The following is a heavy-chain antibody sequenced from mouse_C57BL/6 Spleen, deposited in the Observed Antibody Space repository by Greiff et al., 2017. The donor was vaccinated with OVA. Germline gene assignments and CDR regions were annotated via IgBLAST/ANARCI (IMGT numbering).Heavy chain of an antibody. Sequence: QVQLQQSGAELVKPGASVKLSCKASGYTFTSYWMQWVKQRPGQGLEWIGEIDPSDSYTNYNQKFKGKATLTVDTSSSTAYMQLSSLTSEDSAVYYCARREGDYYGRRAWFAYWGQGTLVTVSA. J-gene: IGHJ3*01. V-gene: IGHV1-50*01. CDR3: ARREGDYYGRRAWFAY. D-gene: IGHD1-1*01. CDR1: GYTFTSYW. CDR2: IDPSDSYT.